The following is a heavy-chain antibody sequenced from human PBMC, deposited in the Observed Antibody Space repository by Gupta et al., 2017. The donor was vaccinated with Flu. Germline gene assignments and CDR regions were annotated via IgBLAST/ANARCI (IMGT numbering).Heavy chain of an antibody. CDR1: GGSISSANYN. Sequence: QLQLQESGPGLVKPSETLSLTCTVSGGSISSANYNWGWIRQPPGKGLEWIGNISYSGSTYYNPSVNPSLNNRLTISIDTSKNQFSLRLTSVTAADTAVYYCTRIDSGSSLLRVWGQGTLVTVSS. D-gene: IGHD1-26*01. V-gene: IGHV4-39*01. CDR2: ISYSGST. J-gene: IGHJ4*02. CDR3: TRIDSGSSLLRV.